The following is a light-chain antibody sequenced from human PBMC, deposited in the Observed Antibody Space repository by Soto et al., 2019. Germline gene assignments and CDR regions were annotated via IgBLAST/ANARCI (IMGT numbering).Light chain of an antibody. CDR3: QVWDSGRNHYV. J-gene: IGLJ1*01. V-gene: IGLV3-21*02. CDR2: DDS. Sequence: SYELTQPPSVSVAPGQTARATCEGDDIGSISVNWYQLKPAQAPVLVVYDDSARPSEIPERFSGSNAGNAATQTISRVEAGDEADYYCQVWDSGRNHYVFGTGTKVTVL. CDR1: DIGSIS.